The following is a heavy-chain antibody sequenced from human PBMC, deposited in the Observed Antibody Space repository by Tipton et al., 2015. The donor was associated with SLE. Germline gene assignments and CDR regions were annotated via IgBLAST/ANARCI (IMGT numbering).Heavy chain of an antibody. J-gene: IGHJ5*02. Sequence: TLSLTCTVSGGSISSSSYYWGWIRQLPGKGLEWIGGIYYSGSTYYNPSLKSRVTISVDKSKNQFSLKLSSVTAADTAVYYCAVVQAYGGFDPWGQGTLVTVCS. CDR2: IYYSGST. V-gene: IGHV4-39*07. D-gene: IGHD3-16*01. CDR1: GGSISSSSYY. CDR3: AVVQAYGGFDP.